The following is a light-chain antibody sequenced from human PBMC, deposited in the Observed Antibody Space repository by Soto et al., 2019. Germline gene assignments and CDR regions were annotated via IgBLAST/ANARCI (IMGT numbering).Light chain of an antibody. Sequence: EIVLTQSPGTLSLSPGERATLSCRASQSVSNNYLTWYQQKPGQAPRLLIYGASSRATGIPDGFSGYGSGTDFTLTISKLEPEDFAVYYYLQYGSSPRTFGQGTKVEIK. J-gene: IGKJ1*01. CDR1: QSVSNNY. CDR3: LQYGSSPRT. V-gene: IGKV3-20*01. CDR2: GAS.